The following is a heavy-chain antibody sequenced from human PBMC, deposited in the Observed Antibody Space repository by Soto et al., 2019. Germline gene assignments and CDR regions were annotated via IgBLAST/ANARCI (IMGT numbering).Heavy chain of an antibody. CDR1: GFTFSSYG. J-gene: IGHJ4*02. CDR2: ISYDGSNK. Sequence: GGSLRLSCAASGFTFSSYGMHWVRQAPGKGLEWVAVISYDGSNKYYADSVKGRFTISRDNSKNTLYLQMNSLRAEDTAVYYCAKDRDYYDSSGYYAFDYWGQGTLVTVS. D-gene: IGHD3-22*01. CDR3: AKDRDYYDSSGYYAFDY. V-gene: IGHV3-30*18.